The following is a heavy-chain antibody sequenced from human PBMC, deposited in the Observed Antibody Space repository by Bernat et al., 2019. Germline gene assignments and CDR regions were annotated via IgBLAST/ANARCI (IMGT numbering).Heavy chain of an antibody. CDR3: AREGYYGSGSYYP. D-gene: IGHD3-10*01. CDR2: ISYDGSNK. V-gene: IGHV3-30-3*01. J-gene: IGHJ5*02. CDR1: GFTFSSYA. Sequence: QVQLVESGGGVVQPGRSLRLSCAASGFTFSSYAMHWVRQAPGKGLEWVAVISYDGSNKYYADSVKGRFTISRDNSKNTLYLQMNSLRAEDTAVYYCAREGYYGSGSYYPWGQGTLVTVPS.